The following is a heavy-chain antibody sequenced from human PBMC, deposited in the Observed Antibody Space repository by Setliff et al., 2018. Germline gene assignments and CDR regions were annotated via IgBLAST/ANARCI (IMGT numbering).Heavy chain of an antibody. D-gene: IGHD3-22*01. V-gene: IGHV1-69*05. J-gene: IGHJ6*03. CDR3: VREGVDSRSSTDYRYYMDV. CDR1: GGSFSSYG. Sequence: SVKVSCKASGGSFSSYGITWVRQAPGQGLEWMGGTIPMFGTTNYAQKFQGRVTIITDESTSTAFMQLSSLRSEDTAVYYCVREGVDSRSSTDYRYYMDVWGKGTTVTVSS. CDR2: TIPMFGTT.